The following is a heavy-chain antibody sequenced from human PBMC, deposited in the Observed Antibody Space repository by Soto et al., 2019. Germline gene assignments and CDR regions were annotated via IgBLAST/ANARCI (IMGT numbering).Heavy chain of an antibody. Sequence: SETLSLTCTVSGGSISSGDYYWSWIRQPPGKGLEWIGYIYYSGSTYYNPSLKSRVTISVDTSKNQFSLKLSSVTAADTAVYYCARDSYGSPDLDAFDIWGQGTMVTVSS. CDR3: ARDSYGSPDLDAFDI. V-gene: IGHV4-30-4*01. CDR1: GGSISSGDYY. D-gene: IGHD5-18*01. J-gene: IGHJ3*02. CDR2: IYYSGST.